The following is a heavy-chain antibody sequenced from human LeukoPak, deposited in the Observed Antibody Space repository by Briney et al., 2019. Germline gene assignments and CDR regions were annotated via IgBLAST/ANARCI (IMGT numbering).Heavy chain of an antibody. J-gene: IGHJ3*02. D-gene: IGHD6-13*01. V-gene: IGHV4-39*01. Sequence: SETLSLNCTVSGGSISSSGYYWGWIRQPPGKGLEWIGRIYYSGSTYYNPSLKSRVTISVDTSKNQFSLRLSSVTAADTAVYCCARHDLPSSSWYELGAFDIWGQGTMVTVSS. CDR3: ARHDLPSSSWYELGAFDI. CDR1: GGSISSSGYY. CDR2: IYYSGST.